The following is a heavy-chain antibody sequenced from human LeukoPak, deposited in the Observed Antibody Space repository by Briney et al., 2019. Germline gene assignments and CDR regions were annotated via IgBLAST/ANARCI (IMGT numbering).Heavy chain of an antibody. J-gene: IGHJ4*02. CDR3: ARDYYDSSGQTGAFDY. V-gene: IGHV3-21*04. D-gene: IGHD3-22*01. CDR2: ISSSSSYI. CDR1: GFTFSSYS. Sequence: PGGSLRLSCAASGFTFSSYSMNWVRQAPGKGLEWVSSISSSSSYIYYADSLKGRFTISRDNAKNSLYLQMNSLRAEDTALYHCARDYYDSSGQTGAFDYWGQGTLVTVSS.